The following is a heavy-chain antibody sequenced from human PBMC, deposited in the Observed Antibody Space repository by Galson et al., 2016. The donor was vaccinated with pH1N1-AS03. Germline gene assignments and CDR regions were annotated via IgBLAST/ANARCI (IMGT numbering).Heavy chain of an antibody. CDR3: ARQATPEGWLHYTWFDP. CDR2: IHYSGRT. D-gene: IGHD5-24*01. J-gene: IGHJ5*02. CDR1: GDSMDSSSYH. Sequence: SETLSFTCSVSGDSMDSSSYHWGWIRQPPGKGLEWIGTIHYSGRTYYNPSLNRRVTISVDVSRRHFSLKLKSVSATDTGVYYCARQATPEGWLHYTWFDPWGQGTLVTVSS. V-gene: IGHV4-39*01.